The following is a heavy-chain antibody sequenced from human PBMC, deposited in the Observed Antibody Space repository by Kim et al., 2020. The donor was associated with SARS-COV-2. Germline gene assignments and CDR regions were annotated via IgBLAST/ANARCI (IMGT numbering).Heavy chain of an antibody. CDR3: ATARGH. CDR1: GFTFSSDS. CDR2: IIASADNT. Sequence: LSLTCAASGFTFSSDSVTWVRQAPGKGLEWVSGIIASADNTYYADYVKGRFTISRDKSKNTSYLQMNSLRVEDTAVYYCATARGHWGQGTPVTVTS. D-gene: IGHD3-10*01. J-gene: IGHJ4*02. V-gene: IGHV3-23*01.